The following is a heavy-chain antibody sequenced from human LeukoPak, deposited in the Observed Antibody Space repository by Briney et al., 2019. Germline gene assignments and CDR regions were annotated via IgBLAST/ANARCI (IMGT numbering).Heavy chain of an antibody. J-gene: IGHJ6*02. V-gene: IGHV1-69*13. Sequence: SVKVSCKASGGTFSSYAISWVRQAPGQGLEWMGGIIPIFGTANYAQKFQGRVTITADESTSTAYMELSSLRSEDTAVYYCASNGAPPDYYYYGMDVWGQGTTVTVSS. D-gene: IGHD4-17*01. CDR2: IIPIFGTA. CDR1: GGTFSSYA. CDR3: ASNGAPPDYYYYGMDV.